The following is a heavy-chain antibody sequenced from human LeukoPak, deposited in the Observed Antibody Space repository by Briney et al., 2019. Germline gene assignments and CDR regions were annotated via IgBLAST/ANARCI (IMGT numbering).Heavy chain of an antibody. Sequence: GGSLRLSCAASGFTFSSYWMSWVRQAPGKGLEWVANINQDGSEKYYVDSVKGRFTISRDNAKNSLYLQMNRLRAEDTAVYYCARDDSSGYYYRPNAFDIWGQGTMVTVSS. J-gene: IGHJ3*02. D-gene: IGHD3-22*01. CDR3: ARDDSSGYYYRPNAFDI. CDR1: GFTFSSYW. CDR2: INQDGSEK. V-gene: IGHV3-7*01.